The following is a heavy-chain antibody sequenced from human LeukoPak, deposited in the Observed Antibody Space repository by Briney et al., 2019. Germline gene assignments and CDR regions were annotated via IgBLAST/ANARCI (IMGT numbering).Heavy chain of an antibody. CDR1: DGSFTGYF. CDR3: ARDPTTVMTVPWYFDT. J-gene: IGHJ4*02. CDR2: INHRGST. Sequence: SETLSLTCAVYDGSFTGYFWYWIRQSPGKGLEWIGEINHRGSTNYNPSLKSRLTISVDTSKNQFSLRLTSVTAADTGVYFCARDPTTVMTVPWYFDTWGQGTLVTVSS. D-gene: IGHD4-11*01. V-gene: IGHV4-34*01.